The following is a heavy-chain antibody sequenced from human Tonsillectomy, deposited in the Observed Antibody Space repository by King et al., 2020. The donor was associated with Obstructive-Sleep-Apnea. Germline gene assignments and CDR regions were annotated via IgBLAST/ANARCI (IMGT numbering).Heavy chain of an antibody. V-gene: IGHV4-59*08. CDR1: GGSISNYY. CDR3: ARHRGVEDYGDYGDYFDY. Sequence: QLQESGPGLVKPSETLSLTCTVSGGSISNYYWSWIRQPPGKGLEWIGYMYYSGNTNFNPSLKSRVTISADTSKIQFSLRLSSVTAADTAVYYCARHRGVEDYGDYGDYFDYWGQGTLVTVS. J-gene: IGHJ4*02. D-gene: IGHD4-17*01. CDR2: MYYSGNT.